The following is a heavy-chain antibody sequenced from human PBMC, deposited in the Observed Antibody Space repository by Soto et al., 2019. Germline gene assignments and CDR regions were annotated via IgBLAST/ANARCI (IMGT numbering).Heavy chain of an antibody. CDR3: ARRRGVAATPYYYYGMDV. V-gene: IGHV1-18*01. Sequence: ASVTVSCKASGYTFTSYGISWVRQAPGQGLEWMGWISAYNGNTNYAQKLQGRVTMTTDTSTSTAYMELRSLRSDDTAVYYCARRRGVAATPYYYYGMDVWGQGTTVTVSS. CDR1: GYTFTSYG. J-gene: IGHJ6*02. D-gene: IGHD2-15*01. CDR2: ISAYNGNT.